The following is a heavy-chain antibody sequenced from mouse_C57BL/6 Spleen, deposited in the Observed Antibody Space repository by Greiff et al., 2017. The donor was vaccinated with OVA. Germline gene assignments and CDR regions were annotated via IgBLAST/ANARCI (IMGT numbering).Heavy chain of an antibody. CDR2: IDPNSGGT. Sequence: VQLQQPGAELVKPGASVKLSCKASGYTFTSYWMHWVKQRPGRGLAWIGRIDPNSGGTKYNEKFKSKATMPVDKPTSPAYMKLSSLTSEDSAVEYGAPELALYAMDYWGQGTSVTVSA. V-gene: IGHV1-72*01. CDR3: APELALYAMDY. CDR1: GYTFTSYW. D-gene: IGHD3-1*01. J-gene: IGHJ4*01.